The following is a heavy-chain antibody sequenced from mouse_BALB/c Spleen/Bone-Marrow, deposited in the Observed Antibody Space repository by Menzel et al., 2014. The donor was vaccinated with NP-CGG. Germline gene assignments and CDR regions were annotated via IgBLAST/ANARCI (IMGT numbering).Heavy chain of an antibody. CDR3: ARWDYAMDY. CDR2: INPGSGGT. J-gene: IGHJ4*01. Sequence: QVQLQQSGAELVRPGTSVKVSCKASGYAFTNYLIEWVKQRPGQGLEWIGVINPGSGGTNYNEKFKGKATLTADKSSSTAYMPLSSLTSDDSAVYFCARWDYAMDYWGQGTSVTVSS. V-gene: IGHV1-54*01. CDR1: GYAFTNYL.